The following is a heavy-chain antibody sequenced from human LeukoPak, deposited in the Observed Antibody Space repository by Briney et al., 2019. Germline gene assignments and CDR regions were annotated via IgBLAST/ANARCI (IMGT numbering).Heavy chain of an antibody. J-gene: IGHJ3*02. CDR1: GFTVSSKY. CDR3: AGGGEDDAFDI. Sequence: GGSLRLSCAASGFTVSSKYMSWVRQAPGKGLEWGSVIYSGGSTYYADSVKGLFTISRDNSKNTLYLQMNSLRAEDTAVYYCAGGGEDDAFDIWGQGTMVTVSS. V-gene: IGHV3-53*01. D-gene: IGHD2-21*01. CDR2: IYSGGST.